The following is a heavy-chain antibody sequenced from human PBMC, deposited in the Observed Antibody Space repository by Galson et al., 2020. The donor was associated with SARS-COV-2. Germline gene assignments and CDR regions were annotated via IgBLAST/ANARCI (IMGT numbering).Heavy chain of an antibody. CDR3: ARDFEGIV. J-gene: IGHJ4*02. V-gene: IGHV3-53*01. Sequence: GESLKISCAASGFTVSSNYMSWVRQAPGQGLDWVSVIYSGGSTYYADSGKGRFTISRDNSQNTLYLQMNSLRAEDTAVYYCARDFEGIVWGQGTLVTVSS. D-gene: IGHD1-26*01. CDR2: IYSGGST. CDR1: GFTVSSNY.